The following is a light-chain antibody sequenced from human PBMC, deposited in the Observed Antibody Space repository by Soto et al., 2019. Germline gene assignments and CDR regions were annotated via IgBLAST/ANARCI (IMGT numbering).Light chain of an antibody. J-gene: IGKJ1*01. Sequence: DIVMTQSPLSLPVTPGEPASISCRSSQSLLHSNGYNYLDWYLQKPGQSPQLLIYLGSNRASGVPDRFSGSGSGTDFTLKISRVEAEDVGVYYCMQALQYLTLGQGTKVELK. CDR3: MQALQYLT. CDR2: LGS. V-gene: IGKV2-28*01. CDR1: QSLLHSNGYNY.